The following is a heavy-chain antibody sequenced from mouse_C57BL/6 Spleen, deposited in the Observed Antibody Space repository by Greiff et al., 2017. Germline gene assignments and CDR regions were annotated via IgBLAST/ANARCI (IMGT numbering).Heavy chain of an antibody. CDR2: INYDGSST. CDR3: ARVNWEGAWFAY. CDR1: GFTFSDYY. J-gene: IGHJ3*01. V-gene: IGHV5-16*01. Sequence: EVKLVESEGGLVQPGSSMKLSCTASGFTFSDYYMAWVRQVPEKGLEWVANINYDGSSTYYLDSLKSRFIISRDNAKNILYLQMSSLKSEDTATYYCARVNWEGAWFAYWGQGTLVTVSA. D-gene: IGHD4-1*02.